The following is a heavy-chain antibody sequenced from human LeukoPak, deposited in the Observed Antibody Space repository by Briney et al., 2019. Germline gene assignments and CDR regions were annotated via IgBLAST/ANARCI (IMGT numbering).Heavy chain of an antibody. J-gene: IGHJ4*02. CDR2: IIPILGIA. CDR3: ARVYEDDYGDFFDY. V-gene: IGHV1-69*04. Sequence: ASVKVSCKASGGTFSSYAISWVRQAPGQGLEWMGRIIPILGIANYAQKFQGRVTITAGKSTSTAYMELSSLRSEDTAVYYCARVYEDDYGDFFDYWGQGTLVTVSS. D-gene: IGHD4-17*01. CDR1: GGTFSSYA.